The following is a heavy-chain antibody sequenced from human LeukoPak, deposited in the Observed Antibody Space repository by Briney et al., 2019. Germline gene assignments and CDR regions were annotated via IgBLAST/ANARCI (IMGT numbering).Heavy chain of an antibody. CDR3: VRVGSVATIADY. J-gene: IGHJ4*02. V-gene: IGHV3-66*01. D-gene: IGHD5-12*01. CDR1: GFTVSSIF. CDR2: IDNGGGT. Sequence: GGSLRLSCAASGFTVSSIFMSWVRQAPGKGLEYVSVIDNGGGTFYADSVRGRFTISRDNSKNTLALQMNSLRVEDTAVYYCVRVGSVATIADYWGQGTLVTVSS.